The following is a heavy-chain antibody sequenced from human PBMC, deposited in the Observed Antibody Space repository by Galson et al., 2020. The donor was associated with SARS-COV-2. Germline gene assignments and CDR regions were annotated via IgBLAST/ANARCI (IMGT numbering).Heavy chain of an antibody. D-gene: IGHD6-6*01. Sequence: GGSLRLSCAASGFTFSSYWMSWVRQAPGKGLEWVANIKQDGSEKYYVDSVKGRFTISRDNAKNSLYLQMNSLRAEDTAVYYCARGHSKYSGGSSSARSYYYGMDVWGQGTTVTVSS. CDR3: ARGHSKYSGGSSSARSYYYGMDV. CDR1: GFTFSSYW. J-gene: IGHJ6*02. CDR2: IKQDGSEK. V-gene: IGHV3-7*03.